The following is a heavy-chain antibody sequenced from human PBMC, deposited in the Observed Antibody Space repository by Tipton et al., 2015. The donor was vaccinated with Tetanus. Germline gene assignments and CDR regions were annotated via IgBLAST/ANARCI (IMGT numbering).Heavy chain of an antibody. D-gene: IGHD6-25*01. CDR1: GYNFVNFG. CDR3: ARVQEQRIYFYGMDV. CDR2: ISAYNGKT. J-gene: IGHJ6*02. Sequence: QSGAEVKGPGASVKVSCKASGYNFVNFGITWVRQAPGQGLEWVGWISAYNGKTKYAQKLQGRVTMTTDRSASTAYMDLRRLRPDDTAVYYCARVQEQRIYFYGMDVWGQGTTVTVSS. V-gene: IGHV1-18*01.